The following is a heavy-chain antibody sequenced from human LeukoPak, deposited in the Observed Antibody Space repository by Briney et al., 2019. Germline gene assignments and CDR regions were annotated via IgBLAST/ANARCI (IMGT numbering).Heavy chain of an antibody. CDR3: ARDEIGCSSTRCYSFDY. Sequence: SVKVSCKASGGTFSSSAISWVRQAPGQGLEWMGGIIPIFGTANYAQKFQGRVTITADESTSTAYMELSSLRSEDTAVYYCARDEIGCSSTRCYSFDYWGQGTLVTVSS. J-gene: IGHJ4*02. V-gene: IGHV1-69*13. CDR1: GGTFSSSA. CDR2: IIPIFGTA. D-gene: IGHD2-2*01.